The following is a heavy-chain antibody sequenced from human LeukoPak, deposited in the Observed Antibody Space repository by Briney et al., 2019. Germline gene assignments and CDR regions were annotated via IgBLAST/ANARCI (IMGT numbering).Heavy chain of an antibody. Sequence: GGSLTLFCAPSGFPFSSHRMLWVRHSPGKALQWVSSISSCRRHIYYADSVKGRFAISRDNAKNSLYLQMNSLRAEDTAVYYCAREKPALTYYYDSSGYYYFDYWGQGTLVTVSS. V-gene: IGHV3-21*01. D-gene: IGHD3-22*01. J-gene: IGHJ4*02. CDR1: GFPFSSHR. CDR3: AREKPALTYYYDSSGYYYFDY. CDR2: ISSCRRHI.